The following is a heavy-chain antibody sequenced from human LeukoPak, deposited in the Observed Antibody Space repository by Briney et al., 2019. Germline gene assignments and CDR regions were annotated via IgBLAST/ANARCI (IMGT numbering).Heavy chain of an antibody. J-gene: IGHJ4*02. V-gene: IGHV3-23*01. Sequence: GGSLRLSCAASGFTFSSYAMSWVRQAPGKGLEWVSAISGSGGSTYYADSVKGRFTVSRDNSKNTLYLQMNSLRAEDTAVYYCAKGSEQQLVFSYFDYWGQGTLVTVSS. CDR3: AKGSEQQLVFSYFDY. CDR1: GFTFSSYA. D-gene: IGHD6-13*01. CDR2: ISGSGGST.